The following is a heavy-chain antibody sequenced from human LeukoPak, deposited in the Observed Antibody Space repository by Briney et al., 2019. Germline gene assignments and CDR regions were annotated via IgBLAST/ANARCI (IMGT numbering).Heavy chain of an antibody. Sequence: PSETLSLTCTVSGGSVSSGSYCWSWIRQPPGKGLEWIGYIYYSGSTNYNPSLKSRVTISLDTSKNQFSLKLSSVTAADTAVYYCAKEGFGEFDYWGQGTLVTVSS. CDR2: IYYSGST. CDR1: GGSVSSGSYC. CDR3: AKEGFGEFDY. V-gene: IGHV4-61*01. D-gene: IGHD3-10*01. J-gene: IGHJ4*02.